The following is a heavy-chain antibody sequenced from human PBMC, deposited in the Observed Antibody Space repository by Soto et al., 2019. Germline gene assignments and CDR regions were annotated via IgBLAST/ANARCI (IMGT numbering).Heavy chain of an antibody. CDR2: IYSGGST. CDR3: ASSAAGVGAMLDYYYYYGMDV. V-gene: IGHV3-53*01. D-gene: IGHD1-26*01. J-gene: IGHJ6*02. CDR1: GFTVSSNY. Sequence: GGSLRLSCAASGFTVSSNYMSWVRQAPGKGLEWVSVIYSGGSTYYADSVKGRFTISRDNSKNTLYLQMNSLRAEDTAVYYCASSAAGVGAMLDYYYYYGMDVWGQGTTVTVSS.